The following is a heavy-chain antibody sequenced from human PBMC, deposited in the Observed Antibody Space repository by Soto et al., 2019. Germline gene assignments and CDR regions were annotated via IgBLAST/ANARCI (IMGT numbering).Heavy chain of an antibody. D-gene: IGHD1-1*01. Sequence: QVQLVESGGGVVQPGRSLRLSCAASGFIFSNYVMYWVRQAPGKGLEWVSFMSYDGTTKYYADSVKGRFPIPRKNSKNPRYRQMNSLRPEDRAVYYCARQVLWSRYFDSWGRGTRVTVS. V-gene: IGHV3-30-3*01. CDR1: GFIFSNYV. CDR3: ARQVLWSRYFDS. J-gene: IGHJ4*02. CDR2: MSYDGTTK.